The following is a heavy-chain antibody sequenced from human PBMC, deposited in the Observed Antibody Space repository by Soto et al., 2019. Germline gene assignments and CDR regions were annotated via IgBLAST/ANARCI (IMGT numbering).Heavy chain of an antibody. CDR2: IYYSGST. J-gene: IGHJ4*02. Sequence: PXATLWLTCSVSGAPFSSGSYYWSWIRQPPGKGLEWIGYIYYSGSTNYNPSLKSRVTISVDTSKNQFSLKLSSVTAADTAVYYCARARFKDFWSGSYYFDYWGQGTLVTVSS. V-gene: IGHV4-61*01. CDR3: ARARFKDFWSGSYYFDY. CDR1: GAPFSSGSYY. D-gene: IGHD3-3*01.